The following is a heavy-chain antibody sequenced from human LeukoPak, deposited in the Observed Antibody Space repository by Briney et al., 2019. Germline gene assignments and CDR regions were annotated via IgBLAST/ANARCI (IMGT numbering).Heavy chain of an antibody. CDR3: AWLYCSGDRCDSRVEY. CDR2: INQDGSEK. V-gene: IGHV3-7*01. D-gene: IGHD2-15*01. CDR1: VLLLNRNY. J-gene: IGHJ4*02. Sequence: GGSLRLSCAASVLLLNRNYIVGLRQAPGKGLEWLANINQDGSEKYYVDSVKGRFTISRDNAENSLHLQMNSLRAEDTAVYYCAWLYCSGDRCDSRVEYWGQGTLVTVSS.